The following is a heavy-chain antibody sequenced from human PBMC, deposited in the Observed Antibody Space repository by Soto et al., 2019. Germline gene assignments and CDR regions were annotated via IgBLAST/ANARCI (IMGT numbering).Heavy chain of an antibody. V-gene: IGHV3-23*01. CDR1: GVTFSSNA. CDR3: ARDPLKYNWNYYFDY. Sequence: GGSLRLACAASGVTFSSNAMAGVRQAPGKGLEWVSSISGSGDSTYYADSVKGRFTISRDNSKNTLYPQMNSLRAEDTAVYYCARDPLKYNWNYYFDYWGQGTLVTSPQ. CDR2: ISGSGDST. D-gene: IGHD1-7*01. J-gene: IGHJ4*02.